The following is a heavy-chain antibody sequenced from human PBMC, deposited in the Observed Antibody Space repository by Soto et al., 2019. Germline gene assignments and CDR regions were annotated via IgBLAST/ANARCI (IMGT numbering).Heavy chain of an antibody. J-gene: IGHJ6*03. CDR2: MNPNSGNT. D-gene: IGHD3-10*01. CDR3: ARVPEGRTMGDYYMDV. Sequence: QVQLVQSGAEVKKPGASVKVSCRASGYNFTSYDIDWVRQATGQGLEWMGWMNPNSGNTGYAQKFQGRVTMTRNTSISTAYMELSSLRSEDTAVYYCARVPEGRTMGDYYMDVWGKGTTVTVPS. V-gene: IGHV1-8*01. CDR1: GYNFTSYD.